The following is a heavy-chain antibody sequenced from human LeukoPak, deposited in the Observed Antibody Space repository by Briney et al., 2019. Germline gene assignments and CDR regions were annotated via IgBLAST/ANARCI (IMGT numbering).Heavy chain of an antibody. V-gene: IGHV4-59*12. CDR3: ARDIRQSELYNWFDP. Sequence: SETLSLTCTVSGGSIRSYYWSWIRQPPGKGLEWIGYIYYSGSTNYNPSLKSRVTISVDTSKNQFSLKLSSVTAADTAVYYCARDIRQSELYNWFDPWGQGTLVTVSS. CDR2: IYYSGST. J-gene: IGHJ5*02. D-gene: IGHD1-1*01. CDR1: GGSIRSYY.